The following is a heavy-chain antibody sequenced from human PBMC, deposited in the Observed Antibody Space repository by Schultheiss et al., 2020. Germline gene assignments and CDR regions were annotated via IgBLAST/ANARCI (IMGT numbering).Heavy chain of an antibody. CDR1: GFTFSSYE. CDR2: IYSGGST. D-gene: IGHD5-12*01. CDR3: AKDFLSDIVALRGVYFDY. V-gene: IGHV3-53*01. J-gene: IGHJ4*02. Sequence: GGSLRLSCAASGFTFSSYEMNWVRQAPGKGLEWVSVIYSGGSTYYADSVKGRFTISRDNSKNTLYLQMDSLRADDTAVYYCAKDFLSDIVALRGVYFDYWGQGTLVTVSS.